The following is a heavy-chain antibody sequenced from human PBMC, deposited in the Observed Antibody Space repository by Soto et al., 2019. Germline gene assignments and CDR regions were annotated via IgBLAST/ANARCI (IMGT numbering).Heavy chain of an antibody. CDR1: GFTFSSYG. Sequence: QVQLVESGGGVVQPGRSLRLSCAASGFTFSSYGMHWVRQAPGKGLEWVAVIWYDGSNKYYADSVKGRFTISRDNSKNTLYLQMNSLRAEDTAVYYCARDQLSYGSGGSCYWFDPWGQGTLVTVSS. J-gene: IGHJ5*02. CDR2: IWYDGSNK. CDR3: ARDQLSYGSGGSCYWFDP. V-gene: IGHV3-33*01. D-gene: IGHD2-15*01.